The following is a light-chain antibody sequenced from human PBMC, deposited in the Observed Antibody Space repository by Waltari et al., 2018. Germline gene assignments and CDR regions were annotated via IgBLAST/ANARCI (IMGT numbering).Light chain of an antibody. CDR3: QQRSNWPSRT. V-gene: IGKV3-11*01. CDR1: QSVSSY. CDR2: DAS. Sequence: EIVLTQSPATLPWSPGERATLSCRASQSVSSYLAWYQQKPGQAPRLLIYDASNRATGIPARFSGSGSGTDFTLTISSLEPEDCAVYYCQQRSNWPSRTFGQGTKVEIK. J-gene: IGKJ1*01.